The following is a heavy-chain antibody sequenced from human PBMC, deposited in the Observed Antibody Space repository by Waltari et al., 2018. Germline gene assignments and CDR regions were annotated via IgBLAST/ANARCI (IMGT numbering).Heavy chain of an antibody. V-gene: IGHV4-39*01. Sequence: QLQLQESGPGLVKPSETLSLTCTVSGGSISSSSYYWGWIRQPPGKGLEWIGSIYYSGSTYYNPSLKSRVTISVDTSKNQCSLKLSSGTAADTAVYYCARQTSDYSNLDYWGQGTLVTVSS. CDR3: ARQTSDYSNLDY. CDR1: GGSISSSSYY. J-gene: IGHJ4*02. CDR2: IYYSGST. D-gene: IGHD4-4*01.